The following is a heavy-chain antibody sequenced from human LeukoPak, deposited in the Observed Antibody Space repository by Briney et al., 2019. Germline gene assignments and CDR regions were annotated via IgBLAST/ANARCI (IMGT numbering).Heavy chain of an antibody. Sequence: PGGSLRLSCAASGFTFDSYAMSWVRQAPGKGLEWVSTISGRGGDTYYADSVKGRFTISRDNSRNTLYLQMNSLRAEDTAVYFCAKDGYCSSTTCTINWFDPLGQGTLVTVSS. V-gene: IGHV3-23*01. D-gene: IGHD2-2*03. CDR3: AKDGYCSSTTCTINWFDP. CDR1: GFTFDSYA. CDR2: ISGRGGDT. J-gene: IGHJ5*02.